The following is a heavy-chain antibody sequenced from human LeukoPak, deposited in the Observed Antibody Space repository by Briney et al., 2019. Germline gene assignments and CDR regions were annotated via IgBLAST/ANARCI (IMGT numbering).Heavy chain of an antibody. Sequence: ASVKVSCKASGYTFTGYYMHWVRQAPGQGLEWMGWINPNSGNTGYAQKFQGRVTITRNTSISTAYMELSSLRSEDTAVYYCAREGDEREFDYWGQGTLVTVSS. V-gene: IGHV1-8*03. CDR2: INPNSGNT. CDR1: GYTFTGYY. CDR3: AREGDEREFDY. J-gene: IGHJ4*02. D-gene: IGHD3-10*01.